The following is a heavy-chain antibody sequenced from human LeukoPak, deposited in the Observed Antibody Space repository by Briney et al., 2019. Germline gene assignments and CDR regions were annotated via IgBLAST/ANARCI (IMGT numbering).Heavy chain of an antibody. V-gene: IGHV3-7*01. CDR2: IKQDGIEK. D-gene: IGHD3-10*01. Sequence: PGGSLRLSCAASGFSFRSYWMDWVCQTPEKGLEWVANIKQDGIEKYFVDSVKGRFAISRDNAKNSLYLQMNNLRAEDTAVYYCAREAMVRGVPDAFDIWGQGTVVAVSS. CDR1: GFSFRSYW. CDR3: AREAMVRGVPDAFDI. J-gene: IGHJ3*02.